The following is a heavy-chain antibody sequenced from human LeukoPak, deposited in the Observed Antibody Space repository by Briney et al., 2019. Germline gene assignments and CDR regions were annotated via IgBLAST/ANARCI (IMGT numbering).Heavy chain of an antibody. V-gene: IGHV3-7*01. J-gene: IGHJ5*02. CDR1: GFTFSSYW. CDR2: IKKDGSEK. CDR3: VREGGSDWYSGWFDP. Sequence: GGSLRLSCAASGFTFSSYWMSWVRQVPGKGLEWVANIKKDGSEKKYVDSVKGRFTISRDNAENSLYLQMNSLRVEDTAVYYCVREGGSDWYSGWFDPWGQGTLVTVSS. D-gene: IGHD6-19*01.